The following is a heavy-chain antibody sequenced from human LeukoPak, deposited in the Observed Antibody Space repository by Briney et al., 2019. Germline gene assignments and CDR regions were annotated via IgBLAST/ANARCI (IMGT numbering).Heavy chain of an antibody. CDR1: GYTLTELS. CDR2: FDPEDGAT. CDR3: AIPGGSSRDFDY. Sequence: ASVKVSCKVSGYTLTELSMHWVRQAPGKGLEWMGGFDPEDGATIYAQKFQGRVTMTEDTSTDTAYMELSSLRSEDTAVYYCAIPGGSSRDFDYWGQGTLVTVSS. D-gene: IGHD6-13*01. J-gene: IGHJ4*02. V-gene: IGHV1-24*01.